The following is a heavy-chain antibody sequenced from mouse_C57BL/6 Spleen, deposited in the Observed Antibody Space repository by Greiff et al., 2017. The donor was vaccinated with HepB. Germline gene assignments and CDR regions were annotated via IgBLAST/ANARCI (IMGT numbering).Heavy chain of an antibody. CDR3: ARRRGDGYMHYYAMDY. V-gene: IGHV8-12*01. J-gene: IGHJ4*01. D-gene: IGHD2-3*01. CDR1: GFSLSTSGMG. Sequence: QVTLKESGPGILQSSQTLSLTCSFSGFSLSTSGMGVSWIRQPSGKGLEWLAHIYWDDDKRYNPSLKSRLTISKDTSRNQVFLKITSVDTADTATYYCARRRGDGYMHYYAMDYWGQGTSVTVSS. CDR2: IYWDDDK.